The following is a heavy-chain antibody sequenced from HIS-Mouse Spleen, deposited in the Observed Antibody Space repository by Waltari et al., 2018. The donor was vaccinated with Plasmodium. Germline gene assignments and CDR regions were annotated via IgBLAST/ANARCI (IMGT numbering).Heavy chain of an antibody. CDR1: GFTFSSYS. CDR2: ISSSSRPI. Sequence: EVQLVESGGGLVQPGGSLRLSCAASGFTFSSYSMNWVRQAPGKGLEWVSYISSSSRPIYYVDSVTGRFTISSDNAKNLLSLQMNSLRAADTAVYYCARDLGVGATAIWGQGTMVTVSS. CDR3: ARDLGVGATAI. J-gene: IGHJ3*02. V-gene: IGHV3-48*01. D-gene: IGHD1-26*01.